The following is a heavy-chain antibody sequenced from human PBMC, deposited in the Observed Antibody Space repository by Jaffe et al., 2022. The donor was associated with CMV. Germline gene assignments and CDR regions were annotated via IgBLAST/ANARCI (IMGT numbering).Heavy chain of an antibody. V-gene: IGHV1-18*04. CDR1: GYIFTDYG. J-gene: IGHJ5*02. CDR2: ISVDNGHT. CDR3: ARTYFLNIRGQRLVQNWLDP. Sequence: QVQLLQSGPEVKKPGASVKVSCKAAGYIFTDYGISWVRQAPGQGLEWMGWISVDNGHTNYAQKPQGRVTMTTDTSRSTAYMELRSLRSDDTAVYYCARTYFLNIRGQRLVQNWLDPWGQGTQVTVSS. D-gene: IGHD6-13*01.